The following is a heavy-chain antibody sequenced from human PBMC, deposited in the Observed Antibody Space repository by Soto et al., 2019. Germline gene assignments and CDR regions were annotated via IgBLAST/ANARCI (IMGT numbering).Heavy chain of an antibody. J-gene: IGHJ4*02. Sequence: GSLRLSCAASGFTFSRDGMNWVRQAPGKGLEWVSLITDNGGSAYYADSVKGRFTISRDNTKNMLFLQMNSLRAEDTAVYYCAKERATTTAFDYWGQGALVTVSS. D-gene: IGHD4-17*01. CDR3: AKERATTTAFDY. CDR2: ITDNGGSA. CDR1: GFTFSRDG. V-gene: IGHV3-23*01.